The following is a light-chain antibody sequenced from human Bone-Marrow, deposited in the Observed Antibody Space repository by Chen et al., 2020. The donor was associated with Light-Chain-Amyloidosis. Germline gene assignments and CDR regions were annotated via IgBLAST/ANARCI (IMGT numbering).Light chain of an antibody. CDR3: QSADSSGTDEVI. Sequence: SYELTQPPSVSVSPGQTPRITCSGDDLPTKYAYWYQQKPGQPPVLVIHRDTERPSGISERFSGSSSGTTATLTISGVQAEDEADYHCQSADSSGTDEVIFGGGTKLTVL. CDR1: DLPTKY. J-gene: IGLJ2*01. CDR2: RDT. V-gene: IGLV3-25*03.